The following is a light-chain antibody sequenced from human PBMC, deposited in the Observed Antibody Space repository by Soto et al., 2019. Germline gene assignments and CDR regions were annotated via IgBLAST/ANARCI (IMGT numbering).Light chain of an antibody. CDR1: SSNIESNY. Sequence: QSVLTQPPSLSAARGQKVTISCSGRSSNIESNYVSWFQQPPGTAPNLLIYENNKRPSGIPDRFSASKSGTSATLVITGLQTGDEADYFCGAWDISLSAYVFGTGNKVTV. V-gene: IGLV1-51*02. CDR2: ENN. J-gene: IGLJ1*01. CDR3: GAWDISLSAYV.